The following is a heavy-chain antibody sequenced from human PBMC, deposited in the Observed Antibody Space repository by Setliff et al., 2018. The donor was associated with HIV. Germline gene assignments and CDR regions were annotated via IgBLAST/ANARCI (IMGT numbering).Heavy chain of an antibody. D-gene: IGHD2-8*02. J-gene: IGHJ4*02. Sequence: GGSLRLSCTASGFTFGDYAMSWFRQAPGKGLEWISFIRSKTYGGTTEYAASVKGRFTISRDDSKSIAYLQMNSLKTEDTAVYYCARGPHMYCTVTNCMYDSWGQGTLVTVSS. V-gene: IGHV3-49*03. CDR1: GFTFGDYA. CDR2: IRSKTYGGTT. CDR3: ARGPHMYCTVTNCMYDS.